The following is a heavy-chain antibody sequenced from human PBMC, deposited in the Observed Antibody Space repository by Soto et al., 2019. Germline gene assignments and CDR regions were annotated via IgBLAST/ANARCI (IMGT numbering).Heavy chain of an antibody. D-gene: IGHD3-10*01. V-gene: IGHV1-18*04. CDR3: ASGWFGELVYYFDY. CDR1: GYTLTSYG. CDR2: ISAYNGNT. J-gene: IGHJ4*02. Sequence: ASVKVSCKCSGYTLTSYGISWVGQAPGQGLEWMGWISAYNGNTNYAQKLQGRVTMTTDTSTSTAYMELRSLRSDDTAVYYCASGWFGELVYYFDYWGQGTLVTVSS.